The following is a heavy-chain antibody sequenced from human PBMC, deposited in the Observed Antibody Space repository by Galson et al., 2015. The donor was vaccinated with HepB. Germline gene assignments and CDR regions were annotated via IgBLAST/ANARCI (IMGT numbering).Heavy chain of an antibody. Sequence: SVKVSCKASGYTFTGYYMHWVRQAPGQGLEWMGRINPNSGGTNYAQKFQGRVTMTRDTSISTAYMELSRLRSDDTVVYYCARESRDSSGFRLGYDYWGQGTLVTVSS. CDR3: ARESRDSSGFRLGYDY. V-gene: IGHV1-2*05. J-gene: IGHJ4*02. CDR1: GYTFTGYY. CDR2: INPNSGGT. D-gene: IGHD3-22*01.